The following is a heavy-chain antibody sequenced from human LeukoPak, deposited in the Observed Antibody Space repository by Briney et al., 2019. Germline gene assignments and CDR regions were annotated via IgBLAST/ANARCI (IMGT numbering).Heavy chain of an antibody. CDR2: IDPSDSYT. D-gene: IGHD2-15*01. CDR1: GYSFTSYW. V-gene: IGHV5-10-1*01. Sequence: GESLKISCKGSGYSFTSYWISWVRQMPGKGLEWMGRIDPSDSYTNYSPSFQGHVTISADKSISTAYLQWSSLKASDTAMYYCARRRGYSGYCSGGNCYPSLYYFDYWGQGTLVTVSS. CDR3: ARRRGYSGYCSGGNCYPSLYYFDY. J-gene: IGHJ4*02.